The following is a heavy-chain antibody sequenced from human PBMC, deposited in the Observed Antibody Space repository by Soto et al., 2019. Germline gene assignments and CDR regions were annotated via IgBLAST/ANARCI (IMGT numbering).Heavy chain of an antibody. J-gene: IGHJ4*02. CDR1: GGSISGGGLS. Sequence: SETLSLTCAVSGGSISGGGLSWSWIRQPPGKGLEWIGYVLHTGGTQYNPSLKSRVSMSVDKSKNQFSLHLTSVTAADTAVYYCARLQFGEGFDYWGQGALVTVSS. D-gene: IGHD3-10*01. V-gene: IGHV4-30-2*01. CDR2: VLHTGGT. CDR3: ARLQFGEGFDY.